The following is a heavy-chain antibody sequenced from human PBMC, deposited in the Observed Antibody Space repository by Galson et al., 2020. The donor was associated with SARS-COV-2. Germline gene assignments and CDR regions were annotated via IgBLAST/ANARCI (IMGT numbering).Heavy chain of an antibody. V-gene: IGHV3-30-3*01. CDR3: AREGATPIQLWLEGWFAP. CDR1: GFTFSSYA. Sequence: TGGSLRLSCAASGFTFSSYAMHWVRQAPGKGLEWVSVISYDGSNKYYADSVKGRFTISRDNSKSTLYLQMNSLRAEDKAVYYCAREGATPIQLWLEGWFAPWGQGTLVTVSS. CDR2: ISYDGSNK. D-gene: IGHD5-18*01. J-gene: IGHJ5*02.